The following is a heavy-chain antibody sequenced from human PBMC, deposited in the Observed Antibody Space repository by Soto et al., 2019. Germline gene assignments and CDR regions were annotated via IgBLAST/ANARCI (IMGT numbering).Heavy chain of an antibody. V-gene: IGHV1-8*01. CDR3: ARVSFLAPVTGAEIFDF. J-gene: IGHJ3*01. CDR1: GYSFTSYD. D-gene: IGHD2-21*02. CDR2: VNPNSGDT. Sequence: QVQLVQSGAEVKKPGASVKVSCKASGYSFTSYDMNWVRQAPGQGIEWMGWVNPNSGDTDYAQKFQDRVTMTTDTSIRTAYMELSSLRSEDTAVYYCARVSFLAPVTGAEIFDFWGQGTMVTVSS.